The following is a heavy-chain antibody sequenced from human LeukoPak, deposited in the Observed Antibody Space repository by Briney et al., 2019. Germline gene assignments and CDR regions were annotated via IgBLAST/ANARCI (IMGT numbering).Heavy chain of an antibody. Sequence: GGYLRLSCTASEFTFSSYAMSWVRQAPGKGLEWVLAISGSGGSTYYADSVKGRFTISRDNSKNTLYLQMNSLRAEDTAVYYCAKEYYDILTGYLTSWGQGTLVTVSS. CDR3: AKEYYDILTGYLTS. D-gene: IGHD3-9*01. V-gene: IGHV3-23*01. CDR2: ISGSGGST. J-gene: IGHJ4*02. CDR1: EFTFSSYA.